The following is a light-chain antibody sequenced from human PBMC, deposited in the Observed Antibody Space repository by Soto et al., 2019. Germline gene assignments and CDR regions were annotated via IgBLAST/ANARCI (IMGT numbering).Light chain of an antibody. CDR3: AAWEDXLDGFYV. CDR2: EVN. CDR1: GSDVGAYNL. J-gene: IGLJ1*01. V-gene: IGLV2-14*02. Sequence: QSVLTQPASVSGSPGQSITISCAGTGSDVGAYNLVSWYQQHPGKAPKLMICEVNTRPSGISNRFSGSKSGTSASLAIGGLQSEVESDNYCAAWEDXLDGFYVFGSGTKVTVL.